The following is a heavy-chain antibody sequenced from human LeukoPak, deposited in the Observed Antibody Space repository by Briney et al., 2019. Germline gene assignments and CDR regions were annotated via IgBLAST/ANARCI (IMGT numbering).Heavy chain of an antibody. CDR2: IIPIFGTA. Sequence: SVKVSCKASGGTFSSYAISRVRQAPGQGLEWMGGIIPIFGTANYAQKFQGRVTITADESTSTAYMELSSLRSEDTAVYYCARRLAGVVPAAIWFDPWGQGTLVTVSS. D-gene: IGHD2-2*01. CDR3: ARRLAGVVPAAIWFDP. CDR1: GGTFSSYA. J-gene: IGHJ5*02. V-gene: IGHV1-69*13.